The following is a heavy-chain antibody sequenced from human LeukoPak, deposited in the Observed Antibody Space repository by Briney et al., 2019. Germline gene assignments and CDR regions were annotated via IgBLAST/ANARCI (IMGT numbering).Heavy chain of an antibody. CDR2: FSGSGGST. V-gene: IGHV3-23*01. D-gene: IGHD3-22*01. J-gene: IGHJ4*02. CDR3: AKNTGPNYYDSSGYLWWDY. Sequence: PGGSLRLSCAASGFTFSSYAMSWVRQAPGKGLEWVSAFSGSGGSTYYADSVKGRFTISRDNSKNTLYLQMNSLRAEDTAVYYCAKNTGPNYYDSSGYLWWDYWGQGTLVTVS. CDR1: GFTFSSYA.